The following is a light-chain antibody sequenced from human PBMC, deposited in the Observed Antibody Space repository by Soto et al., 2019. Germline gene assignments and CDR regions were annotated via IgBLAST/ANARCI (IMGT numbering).Light chain of an antibody. CDR2: RAS. V-gene: IGKV1-39*01. CDR3: QPSYSSPPWT. Sequence: DIQMTQSPSSLSASVGDRVTISCRASQTISTFLNWYQQKPGTAPRLLIYRASSVNSGVPPRFSGSGSGRDFTLTISSLRPEDIATYFCQPSYSSPPWTFGPGTKVEV. J-gene: IGKJ1*01. CDR1: QTISTF.